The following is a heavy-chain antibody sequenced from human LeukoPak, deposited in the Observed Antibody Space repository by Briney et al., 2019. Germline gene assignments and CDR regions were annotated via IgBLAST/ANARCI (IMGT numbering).Heavy chain of an antibody. V-gene: IGHV1-2*02. D-gene: IGHD2-21*02. J-gene: IGHJ4*02. CDR2: INPNSGGT. CDR1: GYTFTGNH. CDR3: ARGGSTDSIHSCGGNCYFLDY. Sequence: GASVTVSCKASGYTFTGNHMHWVRQAPGQGLEWVGWINPNSGGTNYAQKFQGRVIMTRDTSISTAYMELSRLGSDDPAVYYCARGGSTDSIHSCGGNCYFLDYWGQGTLVTVSS.